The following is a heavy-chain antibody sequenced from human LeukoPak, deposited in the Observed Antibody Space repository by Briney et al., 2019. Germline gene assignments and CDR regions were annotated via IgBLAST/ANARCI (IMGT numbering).Heavy chain of an antibody. CDR2: IYYSGST. V-gene: IGHV4-30-4*01. CDR3: ARADFWSGLDY. J-gene: IGHJ4*02. CDR1: GGSISSGDYY. Sequence: SETLSLTCTVSGGSISSGDYYWSWIRQPPGKVLEWIVYIYYSGSTYYNPSLKRRVTISVDTSKNQFSLKLSSVTAADTAVYYCARADFWSGLDYWGQGTLVTVSS. D-gene: IGHD3-3*01.